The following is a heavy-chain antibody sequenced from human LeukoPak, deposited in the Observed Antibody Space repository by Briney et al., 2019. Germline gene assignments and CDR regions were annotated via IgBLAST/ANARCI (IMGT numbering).Heavy chain of an antibody. CDR2: IYFSGTI. Sequence: KTSETLSLTCTVSRAAGSMGGFYWNWLRQSPGKGLEWIGYIYFSGTINYNPALKSRLTISVDTSTNQSPLQLRSVTAADTALYYCGRRKVGRTRNHYYTYGLDVWGQGTTVTVSS. CDR3: GRRKVGRTRNHYYTYGLDV. D-gene: IGHD2-15*01. J-gene: IGHJ6*02. CDR1: RAAGSMGGFY. V-gene: IGHV4-61*08.